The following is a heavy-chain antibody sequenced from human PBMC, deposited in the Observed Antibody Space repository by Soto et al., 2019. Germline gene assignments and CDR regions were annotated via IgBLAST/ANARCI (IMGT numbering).Heavy chain of an antibody. J-gene: IGHJ4*02. CDR1: GFTFSTYK. Sequence: EVQLVESGGGLVQPGGSLRLSCAASGFTFSTYKMNWVRQAPGKGLEWVSYISSSSSTIYYADSVKGRFTISRDNAKNXLYLQMNSLRDEDTAVYYCARDAYDYDDTSGYYRHWGQGTLVTVSS. D-gene: IGHD3-22*01. CDR2: ISSSSSTI. CDR3: ARDAYDYDDTSGYYRH. V-gene: IGHV3-48*02.